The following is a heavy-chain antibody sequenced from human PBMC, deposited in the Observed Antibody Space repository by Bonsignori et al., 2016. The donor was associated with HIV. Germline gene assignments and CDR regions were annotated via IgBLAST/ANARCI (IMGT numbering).Heavy chain of an antibody. D-gene: IGHD2-15*01. J-gene: IGHJ4*02. V-gene: IGHV3-7*04. CDR3: AGGGYLDY. CDR2: INPDGSGH. CDR1: GFTFSRSW. Sequence: EVQLVESGGGLVQPGGSLRLSCAASGFTFSRSWMNWVRQAPGKGLEWVANINPDGSGHYYVDSLKGRFTISRDNAKTSLYLQMNSLRAEDTAVYFCAGGGYLDYWGQGTLVTVSS.